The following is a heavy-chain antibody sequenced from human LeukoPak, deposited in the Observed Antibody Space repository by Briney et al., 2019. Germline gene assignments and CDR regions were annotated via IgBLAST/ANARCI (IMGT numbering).Heavy chain of an antibody. V-gene: IGHV1-24*01. CDR1: GYTFTSYY. CDR2: FDPEDGET. D-gene: IGHD3-3*01. J-gene: IGHJ3*02. Sequence: ASVKVSCKASGYTFTSYYMHWVRQAPGKGLEWMGGFDPEDGETIYAQKFQGRVTMTEDTSTDTAYMELSSLRSEDTAVYYCATDVPRVLRFSRDAFDIWGQGTMVTVSS. CDR3: ATDVPRVLRFSRDAFDI.